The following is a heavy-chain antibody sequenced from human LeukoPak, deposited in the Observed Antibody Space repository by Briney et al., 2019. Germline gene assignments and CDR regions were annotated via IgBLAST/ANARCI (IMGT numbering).Heavy chain of an antibody. CDR3: ARGRGSSWPFYYYYGMDV. Sequence: SETLSLTCAVYGGSFSGYYWSWIRQPPGKGLEWIGEINHSGSTNYNPSLKSRVTISVDTSKNQFSLKLSSVTAADTAVYYCARGRGSSWPFYYYYGMDVWGQGTTVTVSS. V-gene: IGHV4-34*01. J-gene: IGHJ6*02. CDR1: GGSFSGYY. CDR2: INHSGST. D-gene: IGHD6-13*01.